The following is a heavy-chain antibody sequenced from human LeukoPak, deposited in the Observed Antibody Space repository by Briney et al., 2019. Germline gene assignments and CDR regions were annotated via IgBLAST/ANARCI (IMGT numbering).Heavy chain of an antibody. CDR1: GSTFGNNG. V-gene: IGHV3-23*01. CDR2: IGASTKT. Sequence: GGSLRLSCAASGSTFGNNGMSWVRQAPGKGLEWVSTIGASTKTYYVDSVKGRFTLSRDNSKNTLYLQMNSLRAEDMAVYYCARRGSTSGSQQGGFDYWGQGTLVTVSS. CDR3: ARRGSTSGSQQGGFDY. J-gene: IGHJ4*02. D-gene: IGHD2-2*01.